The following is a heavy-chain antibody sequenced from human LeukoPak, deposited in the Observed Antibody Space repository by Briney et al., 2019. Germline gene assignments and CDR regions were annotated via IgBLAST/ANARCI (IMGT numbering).Heavy chain of an antibody. J-gene: IGHJ6*03. CDR1: GGSISSYY. V-gene: IGHV4-59*01. CDR3: ARAYSGSYYYYYMDV. CDR2: VYHGGST. D-gene: IGHD1-26*01. Sequence: PSETLSLTCTVSGGSISSYYWSWIRQPPRVGLEWIGYVYHGGSTNYNPSLKSRVTISVDTSKNQFSLKLSSVTAADTAVYYCARAYSGSYYYYYMDVWGKGTTVTVSS.